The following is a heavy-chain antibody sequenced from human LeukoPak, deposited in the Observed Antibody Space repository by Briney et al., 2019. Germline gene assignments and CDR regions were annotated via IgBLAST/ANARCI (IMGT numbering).Heavy chain of an antibody. CDR1: GFTFSTYG. V-gene: IGHV3-21*01. J-gene: IGHJ4*02. Sequence: GGSLRLPCAASGFTFSTYGMNWVRQAPGKGLEWVSSISSSSHIYYADSVKGRFTISRDNAKNSLYLQMNSLRAEDTAVYYCARAYCSSISCYYYFDYWGQGTLVTVSS. CDR2: ISSSSHI. D-gene: IGHD2-2*01. CDR3: ARAYCSSISCYYYFDY.